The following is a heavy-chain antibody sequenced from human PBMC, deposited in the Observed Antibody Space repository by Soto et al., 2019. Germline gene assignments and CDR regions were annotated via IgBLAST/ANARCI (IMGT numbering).Heavy chain of an antibody. V-gene: IGHV1-69*01. CDR2: IIPICGTA. J-gene: IGHJ6*02. CDR1: GGTFSSYA. D-gene: IGHD5-12*01. Sequence: QVQLVQSGAEVKKPGSSVKVSCKASGGTFSSYAISWVRQAPGQGLEWMGGIIPICGTANYAQKFQGRVTITADESTRTAYMELSSLRSEDTAVYYCARALFGRGYSGYDPVFGMDVWGQGTTVTVSS. CDR3: ARALFGRGYSGYDPVFGMDV.